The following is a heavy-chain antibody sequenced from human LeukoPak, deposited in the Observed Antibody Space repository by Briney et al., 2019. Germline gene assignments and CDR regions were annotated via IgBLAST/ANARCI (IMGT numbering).Heavy chain of an antibody. CDR2: IYTSGST. Sequence: SETLSLTCTVSGASTSSYYWSWIRQPAGKGLEWIGRIYTSGSTNYNPSLKSRVTMSVDTSKNQFSLKLSSVTTADTAVYYCARDSSRTFDYWGQGTLVTVSS. J-gene: IGHJ4*02. V-gene: IGHV4-4*07. CDR3: ARDSSRTFDY. CDR1: GASTSSYY.